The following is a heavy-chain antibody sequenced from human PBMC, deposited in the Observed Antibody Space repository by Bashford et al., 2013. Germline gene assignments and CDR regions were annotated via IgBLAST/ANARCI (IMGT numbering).Heavy chain of an antibody. CDR3: ARLLGYCSGGSCTTPPAYFDY. Sequence: GESLKISCKGSGYSFTSYWIGWVRQMPGKGLEWMGIIYPGDSDTRYSPSFQGQVTISADKSISTAYLQWSSLKASDTAMYYCARLLGYCSGGSCTTPPAYFDYWGQGTLVTVSS. J-gene: IGHJ4*02. CDR2: IYPGDSDT. V-gene: IGHV5-51*01. CDR1: GYSFTSYW. D-gene: IGHD2-15*01.